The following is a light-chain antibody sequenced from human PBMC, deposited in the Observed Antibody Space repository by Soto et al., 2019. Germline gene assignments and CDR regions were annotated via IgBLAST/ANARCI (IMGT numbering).Light chain of an antibody. Sequence: EIVLTQSPGTLSLSPGERATLSCRASQSVSSSYLAWYQQNPGQAPRLLIYGASSRATGIPDKFSGSGSGTDFTLTINGLEPEDFAVYYCQQYGTSPPTFGQGTKV. CDR3: QQYGTSPPT. CDR1: QSVSSSY. J-gene: IGKJ1*01. CDR2: GAS. V-gene: IGKV3-20*01.